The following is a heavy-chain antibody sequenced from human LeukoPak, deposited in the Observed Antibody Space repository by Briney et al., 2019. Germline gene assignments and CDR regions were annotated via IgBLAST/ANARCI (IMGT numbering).Heavy chain of an antibody. CDR2: ISSGSRTI. V-gene: IGHV3-48*01. J-gene: IGHJ3*02. CDR3: AKAIRYCGGDCYGAFDI. Sequence: WGSLRLSCAASGFTFSSYSMNWVRQAPGKGLEWVSYISSGSRTIYYADSVKGRFTISRDNAKNSLYLQMNSLRAEDTAVYYCAKAIRYCGGDCYGAFDIWGQGTMVTVSS. D-gene: IGHD2-21*02. CDR1: GFTFSSYS.